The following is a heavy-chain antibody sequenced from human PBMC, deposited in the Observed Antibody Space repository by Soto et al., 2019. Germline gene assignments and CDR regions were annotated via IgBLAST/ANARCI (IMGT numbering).Heavy chain of an antibody. V-gene: IGHV1-69*04. D-gene: IGHD3-10*01. J-gene: IGHJ4*02. CDR3: ARDGDYYGSGSRPFDY. CDR1: GGTFSSYT. Sequence: SVKVSCKASGGTFSSYTISWVRQAPGQGLEWMGRIIPILGIANYAQKFQGRVTITADKSTSTAYMELSSLRSEDTAVYYCARDGDYYGSGSRPFDYWGQGTLDTVSS. CDR2: IIPILGIA.